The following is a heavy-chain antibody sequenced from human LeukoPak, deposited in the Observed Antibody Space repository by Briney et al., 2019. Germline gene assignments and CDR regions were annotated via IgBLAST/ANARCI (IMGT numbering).Heavy chain of an antibody. CDR2: INPSGGST. J-gene: IGHJ4*02. CDR3: ARADYINPFDY. Sequence: ASVKVSCKVSGYTFTSYYMHWVRQAPGQGLEWMGIINPSGGSTSYAQKFQGRVTMTRDTSTSTVYMELSSLRSEDTAVYYCARADYINPFDYWGQGTLVTVSS. D-gene: IGHD4-11*01. V-gene: IGHV1-46*01. CDR1: GYTFTSYY.